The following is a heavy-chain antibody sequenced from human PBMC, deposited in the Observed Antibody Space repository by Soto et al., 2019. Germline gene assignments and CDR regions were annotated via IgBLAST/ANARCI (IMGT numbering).Heavy chain of an antibody. CDR2: INHSGST. Sequence: PSETLSLTCAVYGGSFSGYYWSWIRQPPGKGLEWIGEINHSGSTNYDPSLKSRVTISVDTSKNQFSLKLSSVTAADTAVYYCARYRQWLVQFDYWGQGTLVTVSS. V-gene: IGHV4-34*01. CDR1: GGSFSGYY. J-gene: IGHJ4*02. D-gene: IGHD6-19*01. CDR3: ARYRQWLVQFDY.